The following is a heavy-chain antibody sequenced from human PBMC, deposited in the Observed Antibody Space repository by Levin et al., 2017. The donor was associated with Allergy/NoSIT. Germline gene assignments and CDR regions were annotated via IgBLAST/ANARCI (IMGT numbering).Heavy chain of an antibody. CDR1: GYTFTGYY. J-gene: IGHJ4*02. V-gene: IGHV1-2*02. CDR2: INPNSGGT. CDR3: AVDYDILTGYSYFDY. D-gene: IGHD3-9*01. Sequence: ASVKVSCKASGYTFTGYYMHWVRQAPGQGLEWMGWINPNSGGTNYAQKFQGRVTMTRDTSISTAYMELSRLRSDDTAVYYCAVDYDILTGYSYFDYWGQGTLVTVSS.